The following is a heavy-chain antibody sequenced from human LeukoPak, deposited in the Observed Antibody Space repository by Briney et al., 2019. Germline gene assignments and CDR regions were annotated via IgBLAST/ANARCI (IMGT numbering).Heavy chain of an antibody. D-gene: IGHD3-3*01. J-gene: IGHJ4*02. Sequence: GGSLRLSCAASGFTFSSYGMHWVRQAPGKGLVWVSRIRGDGSMTNYADSVKGRFTISRDNAKNTLYLQMNSLRAEDTGVYYCAKDHYWSIDYWGRGTLVTVSS. CDR3: AKDHYWSIDY. CDR1: GFTFSSYG. V-gene: IGHV3-74*01. CDR2: IRGDGSMT.